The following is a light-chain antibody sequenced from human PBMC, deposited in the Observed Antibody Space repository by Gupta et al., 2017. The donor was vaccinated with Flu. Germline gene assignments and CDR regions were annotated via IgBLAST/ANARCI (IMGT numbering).Light chain of an antibody. CDR1: SSNIGANT. Sequence: QSVLTQPPSASGTPGQRVTISCSGSSSNIGANTVNWYQQLPRTAPKLRIYSNNQRPSGVPDRFSGSKSGTSASLAISGLQSEDEADYYCAAWDDSLKGVVFGGGTKLTVL. CDR3: AAWDDSLKGVV. CDR2: SNN. J-gene: IGLJ3*02. V-gene: IGLV1-44*01.